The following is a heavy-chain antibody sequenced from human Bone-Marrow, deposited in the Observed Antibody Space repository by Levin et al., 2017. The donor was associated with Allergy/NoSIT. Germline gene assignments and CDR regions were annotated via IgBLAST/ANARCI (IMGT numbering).Heavy chain of an antibody. CDR2: IKSEPDGGTT. CDR1: GFTFSNAR. J-gene: IGHJ6*03. Sequence: LSLTCAASGFTFSNARMSWVRQAPGEGLEWVCRIKSEPDGGTTDYAATVKGRFTISRDDSKDMLYLQMNSLKTEDAAMYYCTAGIPTFWSGYYTGYYYYMDVWGKGTTVTVSS. D-gene: IGHD3-3*01. CDR3: TAGIPTFWSGYYTGYYYYMDV. V-gene: IGHV3-15*01.